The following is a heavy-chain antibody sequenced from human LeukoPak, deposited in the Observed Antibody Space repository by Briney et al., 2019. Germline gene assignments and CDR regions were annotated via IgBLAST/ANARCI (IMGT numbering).Heavy chain of an antibody. J-gene: IGHJ4*02. V-gene: IGHV3-30-3*02. Sequence: GGSLRLSCAASGFTFSSYAMHWVRQAPGKGPEWVAVISYDGSNKYYADSVKGRFTISRDNSKNTLFLQMNSLRAEDTAIYYCAKYGPQDSGSSHFDYWGQGALVTVSS. CDR1: GFTFSSYA. D-gene: IGHD1-26*01. CDR2: ISYDGSNK. CDR3: AKYGPQDSGSSHFDY.